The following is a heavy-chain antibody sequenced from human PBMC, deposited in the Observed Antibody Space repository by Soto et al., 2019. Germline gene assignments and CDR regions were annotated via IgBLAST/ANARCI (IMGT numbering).Heavy chain of an antibody. D-gene: IGHD3-3*01. J-gene: IGHJ6*02. CDR1: GYTFTSYG. V-gene: IGHV1-18*01. CDR3: ARLGGLDFWSGYYSNYYYYGMDV. CDR2: ISAYNGNT. Sequence: GASVKVSCKASGYTFTSYGISWVRQAPGQGLEWMGWISAYNGNTNYAQKLQGRVTMTTDTSTSTAYMELRSLRSDDTAVYYCARLGGLDFWSGYYSNYYYYGMDVWGQGTTVTVSS.